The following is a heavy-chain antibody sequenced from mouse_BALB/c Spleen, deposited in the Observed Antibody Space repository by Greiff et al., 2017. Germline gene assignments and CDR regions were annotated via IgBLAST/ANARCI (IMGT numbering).Heavy chain of an antibody. V-gene: IGHV5-12-1*01. CDR3: ARHYYGSSPYFDV. Sequence: EVQRVESGGGLVQPGGSRKLSCAASGFTFSSFGMHWVRQTPEKRLEWVAYISSGGGSTYYPDTVKGRFTISRDNAKNTLYLQMSSLKSEDTAMYYCARHYYGSSPYFDVWGAGTTVTVSS. D-gene: IGHD1-1*01. CDR2: ISSGGGST. J-gene: IGHJ1*01. CDR1: GFTFSSFG.